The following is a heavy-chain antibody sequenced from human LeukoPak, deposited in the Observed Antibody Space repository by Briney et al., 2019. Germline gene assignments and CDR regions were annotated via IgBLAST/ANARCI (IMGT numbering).Heavy chain of an antibody. CDR3: AKGGNVVVVNFMDG. CDR2: ITGSGGST. V-gene: IGHV3-23*01. J-gene: IGHJ6*03. CDR1: GFTFSSYA. D-gene: IGHD2-2*01. Sequence: GGSLRLSCVASGFTFSSYAMTWVRQAPGKGLEWVSAITGSGGSTYYADSVQGRFTISRDNSKNMLYLQMTSLRAEDTAVYYCAKGGNVVVVNFMDGWGKGTTITVSS.